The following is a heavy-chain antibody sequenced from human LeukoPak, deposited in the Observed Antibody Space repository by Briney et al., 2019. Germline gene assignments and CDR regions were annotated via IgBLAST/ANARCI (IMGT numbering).Heavy chain of an antibody. D-gene: IGHD5-12*01. CDR2: ISSSSSYI. CDR1: GFTFSADW. V-gene: IGHV3-21*01. Sequence: GGSLRLSCAASGFTFSADWMSWVRQAPGKGLEWVSSISSSSSYIYYADSVKGRFTISRDNAKNSLYLQMNSLRAEDTAVYYCAREWPGPDYWGQGTLVTVSS. CDR3: AREWPGPDY. J-gene: IGHJ4*02.